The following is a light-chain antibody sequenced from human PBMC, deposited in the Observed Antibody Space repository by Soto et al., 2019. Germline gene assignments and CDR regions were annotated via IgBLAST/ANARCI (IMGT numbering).Light chain of an antibody. CDR1: QSVSSNY. CDR3: QQYGSSPLT. CDR2: GAS. Sequence: EIVLTQSPGTLSLSPGERATLSCMASQSVSSNYLAWYQHKPGQAPRLLIYGASSGATGIPARFSGSGSGTDFTLTISRLEPEDFAVYFCQQYGSSPLTFGGGTKVEMK. J-gene: IGKJ4*01. V-gene: IGKV3-20*01.